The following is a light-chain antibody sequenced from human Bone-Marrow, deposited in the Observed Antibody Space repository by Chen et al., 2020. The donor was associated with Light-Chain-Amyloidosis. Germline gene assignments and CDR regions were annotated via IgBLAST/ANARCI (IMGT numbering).Light chain of an antibody. J-gene: IGLJ2*01. CDR1: DLPTKY. V-gene: IGLV3-25*03. CDR3: ESADRSGTYEVI. Sequence: SYELTQPPSVSVSPGQTARITCSGDDLPTKYAYWYQQKPGQAPVLVVHRDTERPSGISERFACSTSGTKATLSISGVQAEDDADYQCESADRSGTYEVIFGGGTKLTVL. CDR2: RDT.